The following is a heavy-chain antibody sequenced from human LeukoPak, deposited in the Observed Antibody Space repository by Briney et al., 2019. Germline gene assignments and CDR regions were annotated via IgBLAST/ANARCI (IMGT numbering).Heavy chain of an antibody. CDR1: GGSFSGYY. Sequence: SETLSLTCAVYGGSFSGYYWSWIRQPPGKGLEWIGEINHSGSTNYNPSLKSRVTISVDTSKNQFSLKLGSVTAADTAVYYCARAPSRSGSYPFDYGGQGPLVTVSA. D-gene: IGHD1-26*01. V-gene: IGHV4-34*01. J-gene: IGHJ4*02. CDR2: INHSGST. CDR3: ARAPSRSGSYPFDY.